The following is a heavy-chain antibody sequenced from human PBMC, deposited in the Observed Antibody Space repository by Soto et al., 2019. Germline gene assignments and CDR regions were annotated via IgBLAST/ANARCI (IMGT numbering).Heavy chain of an antibody. D-gene: IGHD2-21*02. CDR3: AKVTQAAWFDP. CDR1: GFTFSSYA. CDR2: ISGSGGST. V-gene: IGHV3-23*01. J-gene: IGHJ5*02. Sequence: PGESLKISCAASGFTFSSYAMSWVRQAPGKGLEWVSAISGSGGSTYYADSVKGRFTISRDNSKNTLYLQMNSLRAEDTAVYYCAKVTQAAWFDPWGQGTLVTVSS.